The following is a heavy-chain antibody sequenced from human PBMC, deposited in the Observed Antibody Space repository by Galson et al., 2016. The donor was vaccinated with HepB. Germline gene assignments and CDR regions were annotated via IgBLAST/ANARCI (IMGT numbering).Heavy chain of an antibody. CDR1: GGSFSGYY. D-gene: IGHD1-26*01. CDR2: IDHSGST. CDR3: ARISLRVGQDY. V-gene: IGHV4-34*01. J-gene: IGHJ4*02. Sequence: SETLSLTCAVFGGSFSGYYWSWIRQPPGKGLEWIGEIDHSGSTNYNPSLKSRVTMTVDASKNQFSLTLRSATAADTALYFCARISLRVGQDYWGQGTLVTVSS.